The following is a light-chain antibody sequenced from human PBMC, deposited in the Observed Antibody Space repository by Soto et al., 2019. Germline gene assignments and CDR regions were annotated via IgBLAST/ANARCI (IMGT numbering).Light chain of an antibody. Sequence: QSVLTQAPSASGTPGQRVTISCSGSSSNIGTNTVNWYQQLPGTAPKLLIYSNNQRPSGVPDRFSGSKSGTSASLAISGLQSEDEADYYCAAWDDSLNAVFGTGTKVTVL. V-gene: IGLV1-44*01. J-gene: IGLJ1*01. CDR2: SNN. CDR3: AAWDDSLNAV. CDR1: SSNIGTNT.